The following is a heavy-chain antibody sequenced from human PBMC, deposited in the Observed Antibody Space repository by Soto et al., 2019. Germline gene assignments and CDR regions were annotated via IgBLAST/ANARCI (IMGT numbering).Heavy chain of an antibody. J-gene: IGHJ4*02. CDR3: AKPQYGSEYKPFDS. CDR1: GFTFSSYV. D-gene: IGHD3-10*01. CDR2: ISGSGSST. Sequence: PGGSLRLSCAASGFTFSSYVMSWVRQAPGKGLEWVSAISGSGSSTFYADSVKGRFTVSRDSSTNTLYLQMNSLRAEDTAIYRCAKPQYGSEYKPFDSWGQVTLVTVSS. V-gene: IGHV3-23*01.